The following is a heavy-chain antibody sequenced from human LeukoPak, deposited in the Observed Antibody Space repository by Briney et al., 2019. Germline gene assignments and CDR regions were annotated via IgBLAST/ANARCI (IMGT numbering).Heavy chain of an antibody. CDR1: GGSFSTFY. V-gene: IGHV4-59*08. J-gene: IGHJ4*02. CDR2: VYYTGST. Sequence: PSETLSLTCTVSGGSFSTFYWSWIRQPPGKGLEWTGYVYYTGSTNYNPSLKSRVTMFEDKSKNQFSLRLYSVTVADTAVYYCARHFAYSSSSYFDYWGQGSLVTVSS. D-gene: IGHD6-6*01. CDR3: ARHFAYSSSSYFDY.